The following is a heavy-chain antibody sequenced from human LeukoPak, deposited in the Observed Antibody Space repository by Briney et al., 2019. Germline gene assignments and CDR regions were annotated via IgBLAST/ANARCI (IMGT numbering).Heavy chain of an antibody. CDR3: VRDPATVTIGSCFDS. D-gene: IGHD4-17*01. CDR1: GYTFTSYG. J-gene: IGHJ4*02. Sequence: ASVKVSCKASGYTFTSYGISWVRQAPGQGLEWMGWISAYNGNTNYAQKLQGRVTMTTDTSTSTAYMELTRLRPDDTAVYYCVRDPATVTIGSCFDSWGQGTLVTVSS. V-gene: IGHV1-18*01. CDR2: ISAYNGNT.